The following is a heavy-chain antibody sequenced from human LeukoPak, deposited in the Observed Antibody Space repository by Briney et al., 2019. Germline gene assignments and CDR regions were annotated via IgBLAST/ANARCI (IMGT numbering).Heavy chain of an antibody. CDR3: ARDISWYFDY. CDR2: ISGGGGTT. J-gene: IGHJ4*02. CDR1: GFTFSSYA. D-gene: IGHD6-13*01. V-gene: IGHV3-23*01. Sequence: GGSLRLSCAASGFTFSSYAMSWGRQAPGKGLEWVSAISGGGGTTYYADSVKGRFTISRDNSKNTLFLQMSSLRAEDTAVYYCARDISWYFDYWGQGMLVTASS.